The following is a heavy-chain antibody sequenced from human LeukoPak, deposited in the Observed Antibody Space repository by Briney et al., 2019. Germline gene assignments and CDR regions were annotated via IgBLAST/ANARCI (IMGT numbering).Heavy chain of an antibody. CDR1: GFTFSSYS. V-gene: IGHV3-21*01. CDR2: ISSSSSYI. CDR3: AREDPHGGYFDY. Sequence: PGGSLRLSWAASGFTFSSYSINWVRQAPGKGLEWVSSISSSSSYIYYADSVKGRFTISRDNAKNSLYLQMNSLRAEDTAVYYCAREDPHGGYFDYWGQGTPVTVSS. J-gene: IGHJ4*02.